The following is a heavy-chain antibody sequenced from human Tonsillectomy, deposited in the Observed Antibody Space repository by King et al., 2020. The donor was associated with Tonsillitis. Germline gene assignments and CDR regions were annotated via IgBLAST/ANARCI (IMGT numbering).Heavy chain of an antibody. D-gene: IGHD2-2*01. CDR1: GFSLSTYGVG. V-gene: IGHV2-5*02. J-gene: IGHJ5*02. Sequence: TLQESGPTLVKPTQTLTLTCNFSGFSLSTYGVGVGWIRQSPGKALEWLALIYWDDDKRYSPFLKSRLTITKDTSKNQVVLTMTNMDPVDTATYYCAHRHDRTSGRWFDPWGQGTLVTVSS. CDR2: IYWDDDK. CDR3: AHRHDRTSGRWFDP.